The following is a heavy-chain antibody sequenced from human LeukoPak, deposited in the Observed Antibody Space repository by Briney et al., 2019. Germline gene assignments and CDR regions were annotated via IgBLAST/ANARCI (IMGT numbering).Heavy chain of an antibody. CDR2: INPNSGGT. V-gene: IGHV1-2*06. Sequence: ALVKVSCKASGYTFTGYYMHWVRQAPGQGLEWMGRINPNSGGTNYAQKFQGRVTMTRDTSVSTAYMELSRLRSDDTAVYYCARGRHIVVVTADDYWGQGTLVTVSS. J-gene: IGHJ4*02. D-gene: IGHD2-21*02. CDR1: GYTFTGYY. CDR3: ARGRHIVVVTADDY.